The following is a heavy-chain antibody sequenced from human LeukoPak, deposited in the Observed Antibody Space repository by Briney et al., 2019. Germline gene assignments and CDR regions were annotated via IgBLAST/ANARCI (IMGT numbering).Heavy chain of an antibody. Sequence: PGGSLRLSCAASGFTFRSYWTSWVRQAPGKGLEWVANINQGGSVKYYVDSVKGRFTISRDDAKNSLYVQMNSLRDEDTAVYYCARDRSGSSGWYAHFDYWGQGTLVTVSS. CDR1: GFTFRSYW. CDR3: ARDRSGSSGWYAHFDY. J-gene: IGHJ4*02. D-gene: IGHD6-19*01. V-gene: IGHV3-7*01. CDR2: INQGGSVK.